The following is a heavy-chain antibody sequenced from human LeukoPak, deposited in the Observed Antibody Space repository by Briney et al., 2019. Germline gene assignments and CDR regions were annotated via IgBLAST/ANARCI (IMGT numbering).Heavy chain of an antibody. Sequence: ASVKVSCKASGYTFTGYYMHWVRQAPGQGLEWMGWINPNSGGTNYAQKFQGRVTMTRDTSIRTAYMELSRLRSDDTAVYYCAREYCSGGSCYVFFDPWGQGTLVTVSS. D-gene: IGHD2-15*01. CDR2: INPNSGGT. CDR1: GYTFTGYY. CDR3: AREYCSGGSCYVFFDP. J-gene: IGHJ5*02. V-gene: IGHV1-2*02.